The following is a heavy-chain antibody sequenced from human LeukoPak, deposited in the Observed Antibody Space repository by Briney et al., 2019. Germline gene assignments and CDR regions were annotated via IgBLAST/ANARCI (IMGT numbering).Heavy chain of an antibody. V-gene: IGHV4-4*07. CDR3: ARFSSIAAAFDY. D-gene: IGHD6-13*01. CDR1: GGSISIYY. Sequence: PSEALSLICTVSGGSISIYYWSWIRQPAGKGLEWIGRIYTSGSTNYNPSLKSRVTMSVDTSKNQFSLKLSSVTAADTAVYYCARFSSIAAAFDYWGQGTLVTVSS. J-gene: IGHJ4*02. CDR2: IYTSGST.